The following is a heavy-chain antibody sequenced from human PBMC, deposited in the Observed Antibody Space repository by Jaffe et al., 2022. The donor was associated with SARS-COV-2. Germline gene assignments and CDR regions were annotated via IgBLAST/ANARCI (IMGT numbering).Heavy chain of an antibody. D-gene: IGHD5-12*01. V-gene: IGHV6-1*01. CDR3: ARELVEMATISRRYYYYGMDV. CDR2: TYYRSKWYN. Sequence: QVQLQQSGPGLVKPSQTLSLTCAISGDSVSSNSAAWNWIRQSPSRGLEWLGRTYYRSKWYNDYAVSVKSRITINPDTSKNQFSLQLNSVTPEDTAVYYCARELVEMATISRRYYYYGMDVWGQGTTVTVSS. J-gene: IGHJ6*02. CDR1: GDSVSSNSAA.